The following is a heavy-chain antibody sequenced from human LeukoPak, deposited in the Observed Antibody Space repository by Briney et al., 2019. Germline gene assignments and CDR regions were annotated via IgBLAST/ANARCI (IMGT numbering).Heavy chain of an antibody. Sequence: GRSLRLSCAASGFTFSSYGMRWVRQAPGKGLEWVAVISYDGSNKYYADSVKGRFTISRDNSKNTLYLQMNSLRAEDTAVYYCAKDIGYCSGGSCYPAGMDVWGKGTTVTVSS. CDR2: ISYDGSNK. V-gene: IGHV3-30*18. CDR3: AKDIGYCSGGSCYPAGMDV. CDR1: GFTFSSYG. J-gene: IGHJ6*04. D-gene: IGHD2-15*01.